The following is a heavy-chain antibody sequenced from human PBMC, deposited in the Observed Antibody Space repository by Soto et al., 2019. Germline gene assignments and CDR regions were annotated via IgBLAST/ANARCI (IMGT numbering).Heavy chain of an antibody. Sequence: GGSLRSSFAASGFTFRSYGMHWVRQAPGKVLELVAVISYDGGNKYYADSVKGRFTISRDNSKNTLYLQMNSLRAEDTAVYYCSPGSYSNGLYFRYWGDGRLVNVSS. V-gene: IGHV3-30*03. CDR3: SPGSYSNGLYFRY. J-gene: IGHJ4*01. CDR1: GFTFRSYG. D-gene: IGHD6-19*01. CDR2: ISYDGGNK.